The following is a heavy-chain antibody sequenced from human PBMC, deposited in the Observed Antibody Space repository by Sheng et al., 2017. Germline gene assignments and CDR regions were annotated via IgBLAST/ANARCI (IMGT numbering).Heavy chain of an antibody. Sequence: QVQLQESGPGLVKPSQTLSLTCTVSGDSISSGSYYWSWIRQPAGKGLEWVGRVYPSGSTDYNPSLNSRVTISLDTSKNQFYLRVTSVTAADTAVYYCARDGVLTYCGGDCYSYYWGQGTPGHRLL. J-gene: IGHJ4*02. CDR2: VYPSGST. CDR3: ARDGVLTYCGGDCYSYY. D-gene: IGHD2-21*01. CDR1: GDSISSGSYY. V-gene: IGHV4-61*02.